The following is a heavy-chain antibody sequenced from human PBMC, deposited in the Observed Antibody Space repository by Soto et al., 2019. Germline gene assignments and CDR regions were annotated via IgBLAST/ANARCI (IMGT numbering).Heavy chain of an antibody. J-gene: IGHJ4*02. CDR2: INPSGGST. CDR3: ARGRGYYDSSGYEAFDC. V-gene: IGHV1-46*01. Sequence: RQAPGQGLEWIGIINPSGGSTSYAKKFQGRVTMTRDTSTSTVYMELSSLRSEDTAVYYCARGRGYYDSSGYEAFDCWGQGTLGTGSS. D-gene: IGHD3-22*01.